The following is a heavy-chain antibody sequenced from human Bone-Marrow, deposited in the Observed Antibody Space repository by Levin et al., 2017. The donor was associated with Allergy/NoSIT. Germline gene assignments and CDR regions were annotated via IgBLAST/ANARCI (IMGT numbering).Heavy chain of an antibody. Sequence: SETLSLTRTVSGGSISSSSYYWGWIRQPPGKGLECIGSIYYSGSPYYYPSLTSRAPISVDTSKNQFSLKLSSVTAADTAVYYGARQLHSRGYSYGPKDYFDYWGQGTLVTVSS. J-gene: IGHJ4*02. D-gene: IGHD5-18*01. CDR1: GGSISSSSYY. CDR2: IYYSGSP. V-gene: IGHV4-39*01. CDR3: ARQLHSRGYSYGPKDYFDY.